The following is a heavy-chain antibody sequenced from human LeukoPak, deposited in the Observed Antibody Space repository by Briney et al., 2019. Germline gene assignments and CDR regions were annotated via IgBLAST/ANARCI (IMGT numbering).Heavy chain of an antibody. CDR3: ARAKPKNMVRGLIMRRESRYYFDY. D-gene: IGHD3-10*01. J-gene: IGHJ4*02. V-gene: IGHV3-66*01. Sequence: GGSLRLSCAASEFSVGSNYMTWVRQAPGKGLEWVSLIYSGGSTYYADSVKGRFTISRDNSKNTLYIQMNSLRAEDTAVYYCARAKPKNMVRGLIMRRESRYYFDYWGQGTLVTVSS. CDR1: EFSVGSNY. CDR2: IYSGGST.